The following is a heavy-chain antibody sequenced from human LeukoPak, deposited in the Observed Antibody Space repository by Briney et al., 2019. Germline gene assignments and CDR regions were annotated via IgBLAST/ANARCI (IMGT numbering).Heavy chain of an antibody. J-gene: IGHJ4*02. CDR2: ISAYNDNT. Sequence: GASVKVSCKASGYTFTSYGVSWVRPAPGQGPEWMGWISAYNDNTNYVQKYQGRVNMTTDTSSSTAYMELRNLRYDDSAIYYCARLYCSGGNCYGPPDYWGQGTLVTVSS. V-gene: IGHV1-18*01. D-gene: IGHD2-15*01. CDR1: GYTFTSYG. CDR3: ARLYCSGGNCYGPPDY.